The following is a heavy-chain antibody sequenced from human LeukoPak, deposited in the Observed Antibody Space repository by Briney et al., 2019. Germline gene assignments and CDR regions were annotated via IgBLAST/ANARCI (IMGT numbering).Heavy chain of an antibody. D-gene: IGHD3-10*01. CDR3: ARVYYGSGSLHYYYYYMDV. J-gene: IGHJ6*03. Sequence: PGRSLRLSCAAAGFTFRSYAMHWVRQAPGKGLEWVAVISYDGTKKYYADSVKGRFTISRDNSKNTLYLQMNSLRAEGTAVYYCARVYYGSGSLHYYYYYMDVWGKGTTVTISS. CDR1: GFTFRSYA. V-gene: IGHV3-30*14. CDR2: ISYDGTKK.